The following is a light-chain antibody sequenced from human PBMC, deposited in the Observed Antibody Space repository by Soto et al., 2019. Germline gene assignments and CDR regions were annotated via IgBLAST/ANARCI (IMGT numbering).Light chain of an antibody. CDR2: GAS. CDR3: QLYGVSPPYT. J-gene: IGKJ2*01. V-gene: IGKV3D-20*01. Sequence: EVEWTQSPASLSLSPGESVTLSCGAGQSVASTSIAWYQHRPGLPPRLLVDGASRRATGIPNRFSGGGSHLIISRLEPEDFAVYYCQLYGVSPPYTFGQGTKVEIK. CDR1: QSVASTS.